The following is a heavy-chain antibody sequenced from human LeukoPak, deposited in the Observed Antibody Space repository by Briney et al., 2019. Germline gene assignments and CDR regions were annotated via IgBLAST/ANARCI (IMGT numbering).Heavy chain of an antibody. CDR1: GGSISSYY. J-gene: IGHJ4*02. D-gene: IGHD3-22*01. CDR2: IYYSGST. Sequence: SETLSLTCTVSGGSISSYYWSWIRQPPGKGLEWIGYIYYSGSTNYNPSLKSRVTISVDTSKNQFSLKLSSVTAADTAVYYCARGYYDSSGYYSRGEFDYWGQGTLVTVSS. CDR3: ARGYYDSSGYYSRGEFDY. V-gene: IGHV4-59*12.